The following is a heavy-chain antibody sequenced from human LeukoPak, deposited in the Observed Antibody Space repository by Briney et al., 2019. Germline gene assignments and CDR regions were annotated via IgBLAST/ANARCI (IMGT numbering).Heavy chain of an antibody. CDR1: GGSFSGYY. CDR2: INHSGST. CDR3: ARLKWELTTGYYYYYMDV. J-gene: IGHJ6*03. D-gene: IGHD1-26*01. Sequence: SETLSLTCAVYGGSFSGYYWSWIRQPPGKGLEWIGEINHSGSTNYNPSLKSRVTISVDTSKNQFSLKLSSVTAADTAVYYCARLKWELTTGYYYYYMDVWGKGTTVTISS. V-gene: IGHV4-34*01.